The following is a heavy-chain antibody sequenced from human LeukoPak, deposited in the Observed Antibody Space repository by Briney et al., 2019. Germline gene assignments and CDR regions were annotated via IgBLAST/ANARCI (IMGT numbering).Heavy chain of an antibody. J-gene: IGHJ4*02. CDR1: GFTFSNYA. Sequence: PGGSLRLSCAVSGFTFSNYAMNWVRQVPGKGLEWVSTVSGNGITTYYADSVKGRFTISRDNSKNTLFLQMNTLRAEDTAVYYCAKRSETLYFDYWGQGALVTVSS. D-gene: IGHD2/OR15-2a*01. CDR3: AKRSETLYFDY. V-gene: IGHV3-23*01. CDR2: VSGNGITT.